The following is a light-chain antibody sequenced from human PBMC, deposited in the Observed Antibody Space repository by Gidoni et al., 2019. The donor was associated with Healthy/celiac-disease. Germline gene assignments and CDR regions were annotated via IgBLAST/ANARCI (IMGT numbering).Light chain of an antibody. CDR2: SNN. J-gene: IGLJ3*02. V-gene: IGLV1-44*01. Sequence: QSVLTQPPSASGTPGQRVPISCSGSSSNIGSNTVTWYQQLPGTAPKILIYSNNQRPSGVPDRFSGSKSGTAASLAISGLQSEDGADYYCAAWDDSLNGRWVFGGGTTLTVL. CDR1: SSNIGSNT. CDR3: AAWDDSLNGRWV.